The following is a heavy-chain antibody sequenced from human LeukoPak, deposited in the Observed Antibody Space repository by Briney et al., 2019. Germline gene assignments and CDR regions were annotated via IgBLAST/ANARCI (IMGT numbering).Heavy chain of an antibody. CDR2: ISSSSSYI. V-gene: IGHV3-21*01. Sequence: GGSLRLSCAASGFTFSSYEMNWVRQAPGKGLEWVSSISSSSSYIYYADSVKGRFTISRDNAKNSLYLQMNSLRAEDTAVYYCARADWDTAMIDYWGQGTLVTVSS. CDR1: GFTFSSYE. D-gene: IGHD5-18*01. J-gene: IGHJ4*02. CDR3: ARADWDTAMIDY.